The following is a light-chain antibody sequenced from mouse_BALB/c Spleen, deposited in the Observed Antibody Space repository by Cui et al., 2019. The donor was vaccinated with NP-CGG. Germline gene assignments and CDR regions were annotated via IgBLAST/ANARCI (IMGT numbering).Light chain of an antibody. V-gene: IGLV1*01. CDR1: TGAVTTSNY. Sequence: QAVVTQESALTTSPGETVTLTCRSSTGAVTTSNYANWVQEKPDHLFTGLIGGTQNRVPGVPCKFSGSLIGKKAGLSITRAPTEDEAIYFFALWYSNHWVFGGGTKLTVL. CDR3: ALWYSNHWV. J-gene: IGLJ1*01. CDR2: GTQ.